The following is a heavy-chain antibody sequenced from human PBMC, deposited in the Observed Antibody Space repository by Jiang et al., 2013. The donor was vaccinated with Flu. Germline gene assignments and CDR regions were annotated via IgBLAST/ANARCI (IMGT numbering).Heavy chain of an antibody. J-gene: IGHJ6*02. V-gene: IGHV3-74*01. CDR2: INSDGSYI. Sequence: VQLVESGGALVQPGGSLTLSCVASGFTFNDYWMHWVRQAPGKGLVWVSRINSDGSYIRLADSVKGRFTTSRDSARNILYLHMNSLRAEDTAMYYCTRVRVGRPGGMDVWGQGTTVSVSS. CDR1: GFTFNDYW. CDR3: TRVRVGRPGGMDV. D-gene: IGHD1-26*01.